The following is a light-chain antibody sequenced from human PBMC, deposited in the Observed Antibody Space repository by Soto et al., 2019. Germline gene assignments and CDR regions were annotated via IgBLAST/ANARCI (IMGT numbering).Light chain of an antibody. CDR1: QSVSTY. V-gene: IGKV3-11*01. Sequence: EIVLTQSPATLSLSPGERGTLSCRASQSVSTYLAWYQQKPGQAHRLLIYDASNRATGIPSRFSGSGAGTAFALPISYKGPEDFAFYYYQHHSDWVTFGGGTKVEI. J-gene: IGKJ4*01. CDR3: QHHSDWVT. CDR2: DAS.